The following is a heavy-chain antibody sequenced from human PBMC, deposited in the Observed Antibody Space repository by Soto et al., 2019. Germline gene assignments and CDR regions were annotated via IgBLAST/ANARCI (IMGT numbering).Heavy chain of an antibody. Sequence: QVQLQESGPGLVKPSETLSLTCTVSGGSISGGVHSWSWIRQPPGKGLEWIGHIFDSGSTYYNPSLKSRLTISVDTSKNQFSLRLSSVTAADTAVYYCASEIMPLTNDWYFDLWGRGTLVTVSS. D-gene: IGHD2-8*01. V-gene: IGHV4-30-4*01. J-gene: IGHJ2*01. CDR1: GGSISGGVHS. CDR2: IFDSGST. CDR3: ASEIMPLTNDWYFDL.